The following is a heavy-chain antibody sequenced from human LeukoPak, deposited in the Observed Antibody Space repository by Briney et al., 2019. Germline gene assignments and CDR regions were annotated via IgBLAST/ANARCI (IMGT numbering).Heavy chain of an antibody. CDR3: ATNSYYDSSGYF. D-gene: IGHD3-22*01. CDR1: GYTLTELS. V-gene: IGHV1-24*01. CDR2: FDPEDGET. J-gene: IGHJ4*02. Sequence: ASVKVSCKVPGYTLTELSMHWVRQAPGKGLEWMGGFDPEDGETIYAQKFQGRVTMTEDTSTDTAYMELSSLRSEDTAVYYCATNSYYDSSGYFWGQGTLVTVSS.